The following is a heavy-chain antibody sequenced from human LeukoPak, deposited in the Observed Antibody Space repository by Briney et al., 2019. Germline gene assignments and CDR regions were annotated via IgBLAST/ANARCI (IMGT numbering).Heavy chain of an antibody. CDR1: GFTFSNYW. CDR2: INRDGSST. J-gene: IGHJ5*02. Sequence: GGSLRLSCAASGFTFSNYWMHWVRQAPGKGLLWVSRINRDGSSTSYADSVKGRFTISRDNAKNTLYLQMNSLRAEDTAVYYCARGGITIFGVAPRQFDPWGQGTLVTVSS. CDR3: ARGGITIFGVAPRQFDP. V-gene: IGHV3-74*01. D-gene: IGHD3-3*01.